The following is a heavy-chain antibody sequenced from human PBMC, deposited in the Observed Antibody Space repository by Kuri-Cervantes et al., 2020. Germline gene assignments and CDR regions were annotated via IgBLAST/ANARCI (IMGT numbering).Heavy chain of an antibody. D-gene: IGHD6-19*01. CDR2: IKCDGSEK. CDR1: GFTFSSSW. J-gene: IGHJ4*02. CDR3: VRGVPVAGIWYFDY. V-gene: IGHV3-52*01. Sequence: GGSLRLSCAASGFTFSSSWMHWVCQAPEKGLEWVADIKCDGSEKYYVDSVKGRLTISRDNAKNSLYLQVNSLRAEDMTVYYCVRGVPVAGIWYFDYWGQGTRVTGSS.